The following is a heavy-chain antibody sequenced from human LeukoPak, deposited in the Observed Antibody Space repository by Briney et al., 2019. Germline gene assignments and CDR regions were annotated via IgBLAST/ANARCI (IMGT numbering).Heavy chain of an antibody. CDR3: ARSRKDSSGYYYVLRRFDY. CDR2: INHSGST. J-gene: IGHJ4*02. D-gene: IGHD3-22*01. V-gene: IGHV4-34*01. CDR1: GGSFSGYY. Sequence: SETLSLTCAVYGGSFSGYYWSWIRQPPGKGLEWIGEINHSGSTNYNPSLKSRVTISVDTSKNQFSLKLSSVTDADTAVYYCARSRKDSSGYYYVLRRFDYWGQGTLVTVSS.